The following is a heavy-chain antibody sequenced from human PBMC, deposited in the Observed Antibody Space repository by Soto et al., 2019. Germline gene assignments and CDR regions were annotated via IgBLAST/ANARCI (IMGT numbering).Heavy chain of an antibody. Sequence: PSETLSLTCTVSGGSISSYYWSWIRQPPGKGLEWIGYIYYSGSTNYNPSLKSRVTISVDTSKNQFSLKLSSVTAADTAVYYCAGARLLWFGELLVDYWGQRTLVTVS. V-gene: IGHV4-59*01. D-gene: IGHD3-10*01. J-gene: IGHJ4*02. CDR3: AGARLLWFGELLVDY. CDR2: IYYSGST. CDR1: GGSISSYY.